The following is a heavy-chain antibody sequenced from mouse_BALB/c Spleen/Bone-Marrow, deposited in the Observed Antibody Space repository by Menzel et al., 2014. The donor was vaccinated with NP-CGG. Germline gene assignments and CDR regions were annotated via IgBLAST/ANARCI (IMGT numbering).Heavy chain of an antibody. V-gene: IGHV5-6-4*01. Sequence: DVKLVESGGGLVKPGGSLKLSCAASGFTFSSYTMSWVRQTPEKRLEWDATISSGGSYTYHPDSVKGRFTISRDNAKNTLYLQMSSLKSEDTAMYYCTREDTNWDFDYWGQGTTLTVSS. CDR1: GFTFSSYT. J-gene: IGHJ2*01. D-gene: IGHD4-1*01. CDR2: ISSGGSYT. CDR3: TREDTNWDFDY.